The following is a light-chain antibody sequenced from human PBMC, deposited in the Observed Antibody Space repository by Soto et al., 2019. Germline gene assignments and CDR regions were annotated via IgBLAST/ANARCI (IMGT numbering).Light chain of an antibody. Sequence: QSALTQPASVSGSPEQSITISCTGISNDVGSYNVVSWYQQHPGKAPKLLIYEGTQRPSGISFRFSASRSGNTASLTISGLQTEDEADYHCCSYAGTYVFGSGTKLTVL. V-gene: IGLV2-23*01. CDR1: SNDVGSYNV. CDR2: EGT. CDR3: CSYAGTYV. J-gene: IGLJ1*01.